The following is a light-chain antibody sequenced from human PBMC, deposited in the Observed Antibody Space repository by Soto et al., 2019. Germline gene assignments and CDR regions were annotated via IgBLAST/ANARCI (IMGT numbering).Light chain of an antibody. CDR3: QQYGSSPRT. Sequence: IGLTQSTSTLSSSSGERATLSCRASQSVGRTLAWFQQKPGQAPRLLIYYASSRATGIPDRFSGSGSGTDFNLTISRLETEDFAVYYCQQYGSSPRTFGQGTKVDIK. CDR2: YAS. J-gene: IGKJ1*01. CDR1: QSVGRT. V-gene: IGKV3-20*01.